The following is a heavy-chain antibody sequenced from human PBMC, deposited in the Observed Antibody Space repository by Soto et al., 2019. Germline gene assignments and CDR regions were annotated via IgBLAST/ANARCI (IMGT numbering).Heavy chain of an antibody. CDR2: IYPGDSDT. V-gene: IGHV5-51*01. Sequence: ESLKISCKGSGYSFTSYWIGWVRQMPGKGLEWMGIIYPGDSDTRYSPSFQGQVTISADKSISTAYLQWSSLKAPDTAMYYCARRSAQITIFGVVPGYYGMDVWGQGTTVTVSS. D-gene: IGHD3-3*01. J-gene: IGHJ6*02. CDR1: GYSFTSYW. CDR3: ARRSAQITIFGVVPGYYGMDV.